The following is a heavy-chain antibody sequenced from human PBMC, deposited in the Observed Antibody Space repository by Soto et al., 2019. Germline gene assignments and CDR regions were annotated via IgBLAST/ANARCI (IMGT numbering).Heavy chain of an antibody. CDR3: ARDSSDSSGYYRAAFDI. V-gene: IGHV3-53*01. J-gene: IGHJ3*02. CDR2: IYSGGST. D-gene: IGHD3-22*01. Sequence: GGSLRLSCAASGFTVSSNYMSWVRQAPGKGLEWVSVIYSGGSTYYADSVKGRFTISRDNSKNTLYLQMNSLRAEDTAVYYCARDSSDSSGYYRAAFDIWGQGTMVTVSS. CDR1: GFTVSSNY.